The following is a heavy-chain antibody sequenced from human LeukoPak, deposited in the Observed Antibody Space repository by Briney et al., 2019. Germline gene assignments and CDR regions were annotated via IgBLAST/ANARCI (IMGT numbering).Heavy chain of an antibody. CDR3: ARDGDSSFLDY. V-gene: IGHV3-33*01. D-gene: IGHD3-22*01. J-gene: IGHJ4*02. CDR1: GFTFSSYG. CDR2: IWYDGSNK. Sequence: PGGSLRLSCAASGFTFSSYGMHWVRQAPGKGLEWVAVIWYDGSNKYYADSVKGRFTISRDNSKNTLYLQMNSLRAEDTAVYYCARDGDSSFLDYWGQGTLVTVSS.